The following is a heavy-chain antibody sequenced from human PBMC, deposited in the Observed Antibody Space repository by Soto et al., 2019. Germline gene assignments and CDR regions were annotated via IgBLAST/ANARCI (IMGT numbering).Heavy chain of an antibody. D-gene: IGHD2-21*02. V-gene: IGHV4-59*01. CDR1: GGSISSYY. J-gene: IGHJ3*02. CDR2: IYYSGST. CDR3: ARAYCGGDCYYDAFDI. Sequence: SETLSLTRTVSGGSISSYYWSWIRRPPGKGLEWIGYIYYSGSTNYNPSLKSRVTISVDTSKNQFSLKLSSVTAADTAVYYCARAYCGGDCYYDAFDIWGQGTMVTVSS.